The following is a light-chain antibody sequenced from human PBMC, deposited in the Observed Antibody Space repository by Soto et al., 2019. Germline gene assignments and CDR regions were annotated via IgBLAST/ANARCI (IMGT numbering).Light chain of an antibody. CDR3: SSYTPSSTYV. J-gene: IGLJ1*01. V-gene: IGLV2-14*03. CDR1: SSDVGNYNY. Sequence: QSALTQPASVSGSPGQSITISCTGTSSDVGNYNYVSWYQQYPGKDPKLMIYAVSRRPSGVSNRFSGSKSGNTASLTISGLQAEDEADYYCSSYTPSSTYVFGTGTKVTVL. CDR2: AVS.